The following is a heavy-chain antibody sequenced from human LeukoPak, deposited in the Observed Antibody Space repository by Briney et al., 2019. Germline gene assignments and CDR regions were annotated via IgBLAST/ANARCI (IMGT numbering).Heavy chain of an antibody. D-gene: IGHD4-17*01. CDR3: ADDFGD. V-gene: IGHV4-4*07. Sequence: PSETLSLTCSVSGGSVSSYYWTWIRQPAGKGLEWIGRIRPSGTTHYNPSLKSRVTMSVYTSKNHFSLKITSVTAADTAVYYCADDFGDWGQGTLVTVSS. J-gene: IGHJ4*02. CDR2: IRPSGTT. CDR1: GGSVSSYY.